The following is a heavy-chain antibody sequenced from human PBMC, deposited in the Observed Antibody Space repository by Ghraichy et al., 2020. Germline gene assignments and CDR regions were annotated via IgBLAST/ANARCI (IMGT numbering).Heavy chain of an antibody. J-gene: IGHJ4*02. CDR2: IDWEDDK. D-gene: IGHD6-25*01. Sequence: QTLSLTCTFSGFSLTTGGMSVSWIRQPPGKALEWLARIDWEDDKYYSPALKTRLTISMDTSRNQVVLTMTNMDTVDTATYYCARYPPYSGYDDWGQGTLVTVSS. CDR1: GFSLTTGGMS. V-gene: IGHV2-70*11. CDR3: ARYPPYSGYDD.